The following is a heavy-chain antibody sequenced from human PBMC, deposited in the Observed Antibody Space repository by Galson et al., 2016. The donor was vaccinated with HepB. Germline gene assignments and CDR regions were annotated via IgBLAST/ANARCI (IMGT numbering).Heavy chain of an antibody. V-gene: IGHV3-53*01. CDR3: ARRPYILTGSSHFDY. J-gene: IGHJ4*02. Sequence: SLRLSCAGSGFIVSDNYMSWVRQAPGKGLEWVSVIYSGGKTYFADSVKGRFSISRDNAKNTLFLHMNSLRAEDTAVYYCARRPYILTGSSHFDYWGQGTLVTVSS. D-gene: IGHD3-9*01. CDR2: IYSGGKT. CDR1: GFIVSDNY.